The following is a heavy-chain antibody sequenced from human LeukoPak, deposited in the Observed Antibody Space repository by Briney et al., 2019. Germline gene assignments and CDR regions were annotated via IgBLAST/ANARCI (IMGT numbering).Heavy chain of an antibody. V-gene: IGHV4-34*01. D-gene: IGHD2-15*01. CDR1: GGSFSGYY. Sequence: SETLSLTCAVYGGSFSGYYWSWIRQPPGKGLEWIGEINHSGSTNYNPSLKSRVTISVDTSKNQFSLKLSSVTAADTAVYYCARGQDIVVVVAATPRRGFDYWGQGTLVTVPS. J-gene: IGHJ4*02. CDR3: ARGQDIVVVVAATPRRGFDY. CDR2: INHSGST.